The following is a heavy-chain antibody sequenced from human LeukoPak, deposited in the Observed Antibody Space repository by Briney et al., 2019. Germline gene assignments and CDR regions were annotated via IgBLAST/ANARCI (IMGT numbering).Heavy chain of an antibody. Sequence: PGGSLRLSCAASGFTFSSYAMSWVRQAPGKGLEWVSAISGSGGSTYYADSVKGRFTISRDNSKNTLYLQMNSLRAEDTAVYYCAKGRSMIVVVMAFDIWAKGQWSPSLQ. CDR2: ISGSGGST. D-gene: IGHD3-22*01. J-gene: IGHJ3*02. CDR1: GFTFSSYA. CDR3: AKGRSMIVVVMAFDI. V-gene: IGHV3-23*01.